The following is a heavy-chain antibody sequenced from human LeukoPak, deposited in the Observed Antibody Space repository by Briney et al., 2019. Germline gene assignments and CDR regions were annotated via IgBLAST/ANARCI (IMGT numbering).Heavy chain of an antibody. CDR1: GFSFRTSW. J-gene: IGHJ4*02. Sequence: PGGSLRLSCGASGFSFRTSWLNWVRQAPGKGLEWVASINPDGSDKYSVDSVKGRFTISRDNAKNSLYLQMNSLRAEDTAVYYCARDLVLRFLEWSNFDYWGQGTLVTVSS. V-gene: IGHV3-7*01. D-gene: IGHD3-3*01. CDR3: ARDLVLRFLEWSNFDY. CDR2: INPDGSDK.